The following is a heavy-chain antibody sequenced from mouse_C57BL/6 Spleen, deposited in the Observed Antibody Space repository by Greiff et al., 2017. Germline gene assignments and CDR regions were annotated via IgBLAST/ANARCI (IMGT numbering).Heavy chain of an antibody. CDR2: INPSSGYT. Sequence: VQLQESGAELARPGASVKMSCKASGYTFTSYTMPWVKQRPGQGLEWIGYINPSSGYTKYNQKFKDKATLTADKSSSTAYMQLSSLTSEDSAVYYCARESGYAPSYWGQGTLVTVSA. CDR3: ARESGYAPSY. CDR1: GYTFTSYT. D-gene: IGHD2-2*01. V-gene: IGHV1-4*01. J-gene: IGHJ3*01.